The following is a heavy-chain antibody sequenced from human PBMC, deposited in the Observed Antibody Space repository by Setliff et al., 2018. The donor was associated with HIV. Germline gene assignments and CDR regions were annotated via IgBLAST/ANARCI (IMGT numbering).Heavy chain of an antibody. Sequence: GASVKVSCKVSGYTLTELSMHWVRQAPGKGLEWVAGFDPEDGVTFYAQNFQGRVTMTEDTSTDTAYMELSSLRSEDTAVYYCATDPGSLIWFGGSKVNVWGQGTTVTVSS. D-gene: IGHD3-10*01. CDR1: GYTLTELS. CDR3: ATDPGSLIWFGGSKVNV. V-gene: IGHV1-24*01. CDR2: FDPEDGVT. J-gene: IGHJ6*02.